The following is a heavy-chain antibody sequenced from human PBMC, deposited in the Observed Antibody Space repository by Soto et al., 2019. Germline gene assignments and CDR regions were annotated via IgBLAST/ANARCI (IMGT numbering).Heavy chain of an antibody. J-gene: IGHJ5*02. CDR1: GGSISSSSYY. V-gene: IGHV4-39*01. D-gene: IGHD6-6*01. CDR2: IYYSGST. CDR3: ARHEFAGYRSSFRLSPRNWFVP. Sequence: SETLSLTCTVSGGSISSSSYYWGWIRQPPGKGLEWIGSIYYSGSTYYNPSLKSRVTISVDTSKNQFSLKLSSVTAADTAVHYCARHEFAGYRSSFRLSPRNWFVPWGQGTTVTVS.